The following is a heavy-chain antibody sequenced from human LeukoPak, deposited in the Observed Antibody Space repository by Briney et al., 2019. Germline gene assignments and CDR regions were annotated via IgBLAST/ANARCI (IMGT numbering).Heavy chain of an antibody. Sequence: GGSLRLSCAASGFTFSGSAMHWVRQASGKGLEWVGRIRSKANSYATAYAASVKGRFTISRDDSKNTAYLQMNSLKTEDTAVYYCTRPSGAVGATIYYYYMDVWGKGTTVTVSS. V-gene: IGHV3-73*01. D-gene: IGHD1-26*01. CDR3: TRPSGAVGATIYYYYMDV. J-gene: IGHJ6*03. CDR2: IRSKANSYAT. CDR1: GFTFSGSA.